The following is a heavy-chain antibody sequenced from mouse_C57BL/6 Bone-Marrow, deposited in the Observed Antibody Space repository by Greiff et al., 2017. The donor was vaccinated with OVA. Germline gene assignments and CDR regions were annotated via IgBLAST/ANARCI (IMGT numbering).Heavy chain of an antibody. CDR2: IDPENGDT. CDR1: GFNIKDDY. CDR3: TTCCGPLYYYAMDY. Sequence: EVQLQESGAELVRPGASVKLSCTASGFNIKDDYMHWVKQRPEQGLEWIGWIDPENGDTEYASKFQGKATITADTSSNTAYLQLSSLTSEDTAVYYCTTCCGPLYYYAMDYWGQGTSVTVSS. J-gene: IGHJ4*01. V-gene: IGHV14-4*01.